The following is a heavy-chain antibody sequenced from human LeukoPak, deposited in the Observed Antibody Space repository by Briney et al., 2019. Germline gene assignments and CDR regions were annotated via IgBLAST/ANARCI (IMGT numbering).Heavy chain of an antibody. Sequence: PGGSLRLSCAASGFTFSSYAMSWVRQAPGKGLEWVSSISGSGGNGDNTYYADSVKGRFTISRDNSKSTLYVQMNSLRAEDTAVYYCARGRYDYNEPVLDYWGQGTLVTVSS. CDR3: ARGRYDYNEPVLDY. CDR1: GFTFSSYA. CDR2: ISGSGGNGDNT. D-gene: IGHD4-11*01. J-gene: IGHJ4*02. V-gene: IGHV3-23*01.